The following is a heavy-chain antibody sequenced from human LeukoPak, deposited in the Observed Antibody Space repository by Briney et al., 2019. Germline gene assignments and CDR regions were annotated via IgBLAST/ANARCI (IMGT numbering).Heavy chain of an antibody. V-gene: IGHV3-30-3*01. CDR1: GSIFNNYA. CDR2: ISVDGSEN. D-gene: IGHD1-7*01. Sequence: PGGSLRLSCVATGSIFNNYALHWVRQAPGKGLEWVAVISVDGSENYYADSVRGRFTISRVSSKNTLYLHMNSLRAEDTAVYYCAKDRGNYEGLYDYWGQGTLVTVSS. CDR3: AKDRGNYEGLYDY. J-gene: IGHJ4*02.